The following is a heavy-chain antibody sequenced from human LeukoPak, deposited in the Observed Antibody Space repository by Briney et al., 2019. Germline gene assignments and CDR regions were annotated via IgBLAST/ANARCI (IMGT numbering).Heavy chain of an antibody. CDR1: GGSISSSSYY. CDR2: IYYSGST. V-gene: IGHV4-39*02. CDR3: ARDPRYCSSTSCYAYYGMDV. Sequence: PSETLSLTCTVSGGSISSSSYYWGWIRQPPGKGLEWIGSIYYSGSTYYNPSLKSRVTISVDTSKNQFSLKLSSVTAADTAVYYCARDPRYCSSTSCYAYYGMDVWGQGTTVTVSS. D-gene: IGHD2-2*01. J-gene: IGHJ6*02.